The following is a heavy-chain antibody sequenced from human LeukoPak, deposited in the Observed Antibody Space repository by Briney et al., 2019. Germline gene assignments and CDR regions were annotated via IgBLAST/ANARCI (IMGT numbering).Heavy chain of an antibody. Sequence: NPSETLSLTCTVSGGSISSSSYYWGWIRQPPGKELEWIGSIYYSGSTYYNPSLKSRITMSVDTSKNQFSLRLSSVTAADTAVYYCARENYYDSCGYVYWGQGTLVTASS. V-gene: IGHV4-39*07. D-gene: IGHD3-22*01. CDR1: GGSISSSSYY. J-gene: IGHJ4*02. CDR2: IYYSGST. CDR3: ARENYYDSCGYVY.